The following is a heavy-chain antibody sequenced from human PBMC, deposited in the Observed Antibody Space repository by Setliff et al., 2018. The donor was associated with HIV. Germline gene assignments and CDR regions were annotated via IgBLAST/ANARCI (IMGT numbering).Heavy chain of an antibody. CDR1: AFTFNIYA. V-gene: IGHV7-4-1*02. Sequence: ASVKVSCKASAFTFNIYAIHWVRQTPGQGLEWMGYIDANTGIPTYAQALSGRFVFSLDTSVTTAYLQISSLTAEDTAVYYCARDFLGDPDWSLDYWGQGTLVTVSS. D-gene: IGHD3-9*01. CDR3: ARDFLGDPDWSLDY. J-gene: IGHJ4*02. CDR2: IDANTGIP.